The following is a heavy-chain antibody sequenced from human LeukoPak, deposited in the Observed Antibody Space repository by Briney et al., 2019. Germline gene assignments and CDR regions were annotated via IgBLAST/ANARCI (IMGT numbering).Heavy chain of an antibody. CDR1: GVTVSSNY. D-gene: IGHD3-10*01. CDR3: AREVREDYYMDV. CDR2: IYSGGST. V-gene: IGHV3-53*01. J-gene: IGHJ6*03. Sequence: PGGSLRLSCAASGVTVSSNYMSWVRQAPGKGLEWVSVIYSGGSTYYADSVKGRFTISRDNSKNTLYLQMNSLRAEDTAVYYCAREVREDYYMDVWGKGTTVTVSS.